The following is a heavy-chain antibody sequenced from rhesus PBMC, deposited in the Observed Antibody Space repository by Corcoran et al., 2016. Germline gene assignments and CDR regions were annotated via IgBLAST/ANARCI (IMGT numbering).Heavy chain of an antibody. CDR2: ISPYNGNK. J-gene: IGHJ4*01. D-gene: IGHD5-42*01. V-gene: IGHV1-1*01. Sequence: QVQLVQSGAEIKQPGASVKLSCKASGYTFTSYYMHWVRQAPGQGLEWIGLISPYNGNKGHAQTFRGRVTITTDTSTSTGYMELSSLRSEDTAVYYCATGVVGIQRVQFDYWGQGVLVTVSS. CDR3: ATGVVGIQRVQFDY. CDR1: GYTFTSYY.